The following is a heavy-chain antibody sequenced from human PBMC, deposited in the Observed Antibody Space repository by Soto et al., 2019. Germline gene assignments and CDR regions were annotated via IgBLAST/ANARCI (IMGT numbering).Heavy chain of an antibody. CDR1: GYTFTSYA. CDR3: ALAVAAKYYFDY. CDR2: INAGTGNT. V-gene: IGHV1-3*01. J-gene: IGHJ4*02. D-gene: IGHD6-19*01. Sequence: ASVKVSCKASGYTFTSYAMHWVRQAPGQRLEWMGWINAGTGNTKYSQKVQGRVTITRDTSASTACMELSSLRSEDTAVYYCALAVAAKYYFDYWGQGTLVTDSS.